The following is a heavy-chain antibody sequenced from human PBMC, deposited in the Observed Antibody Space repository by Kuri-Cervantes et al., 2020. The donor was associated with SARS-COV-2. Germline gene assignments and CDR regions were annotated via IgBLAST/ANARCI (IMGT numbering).Heavy chain of an antibody. V-gene: IGHV4-38-2*01. J-gene: IGHJ4*02. CDR3: ARALTGEVDDY. Sequence: SQTLSLTCAVSGYSISSGYYWGWIRQPPGKGLEWIGSIYHSGSTYYNPSLKSRVTISVDTPKNQFSLKLSSVTAADTAVYYCARALTGEVDDYWGQGTLVTVSS. CDR2: IYHSGST. D-gene: IGHD3-10*01. CDR1: GYSISSGYY.